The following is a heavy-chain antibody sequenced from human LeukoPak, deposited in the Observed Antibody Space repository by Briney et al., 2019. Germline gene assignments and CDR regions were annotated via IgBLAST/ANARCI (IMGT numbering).Heavy chain of an antibody. D-gene: IGHD3-22*01. V-gene: IGHV3-23*01. CDR2: ISGSAGST. CDR3: AKDRYYYDSSGLFDY. Sequence: PGGSLRLSCAASGFTLSSYAMSWVRQAPGKGLEWVSLISGSAGSTYYADSVKGRFTISRDITKNTLYLQMNSLTAEDTAVYYCAKDRYYYDSSGLFDYWGQGTLVTVSS. J-gene: IGHJ4*02. CDR1: GFTLSSYA.